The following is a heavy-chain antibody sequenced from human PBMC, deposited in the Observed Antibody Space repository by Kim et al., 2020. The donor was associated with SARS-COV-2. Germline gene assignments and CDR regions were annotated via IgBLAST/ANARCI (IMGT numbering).Heavy chain of an antibody. D-gene: IGHD3-10*01. V-gene: IGHV3-23*01. CDR3: GHLIWFGDLYDY. CDR2: T. Sequence: TYYAESVEGRFTISRDNCKNTLYLQMNSPRAGDTAVDYCGHLIWFGDLYDYWGQGTLVTVSS. J-gene: IGHJ4*02.